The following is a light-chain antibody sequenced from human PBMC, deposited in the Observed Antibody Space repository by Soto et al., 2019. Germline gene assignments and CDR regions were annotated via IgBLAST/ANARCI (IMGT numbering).Light chain of an antibody. CDR3: QQYNNYEWT. Sequence: DIQMTQSPSTLSASVGDRVTIDCRASHNINNLLAWYQQKPGEAPKLLMFRASNLYSGVPPRFSGSGSGTQFTLTINGLQPDDFATYYCQQYNNYEWTFGQATKVEVK. J-gene: IGKJ1*01. CDR1: HNINNL. CDR2: RAS. V-gene: IGKV1-5*03.